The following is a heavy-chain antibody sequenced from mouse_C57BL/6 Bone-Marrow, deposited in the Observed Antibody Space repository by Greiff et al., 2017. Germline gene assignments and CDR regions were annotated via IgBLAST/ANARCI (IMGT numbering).Heavy chain of an antibody. CDR1: GFSLTSYG. CDR3: AKGKYDGSSPLYGYFDV. Sequence: QVQLKESGPGLVQPSQSLSITCTVSGFSLTSYGVHWVRQPPGKGLEWLGVIWSGGSTDYNAAFISRLSISKDNSKSQVFFKMNSLQADDTAIYYCAKGKYDGSSPLYGYFDVWGTGTTVTVSS. V-gene: IGHV2-4*01. D-gene: IGHD1-1*01. J-gene: IGHJ1*03. CDR2: IWSGGST.